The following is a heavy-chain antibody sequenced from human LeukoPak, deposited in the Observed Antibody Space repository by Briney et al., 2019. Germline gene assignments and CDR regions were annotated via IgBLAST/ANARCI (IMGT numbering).Heavy chain of an antibody. J-gene: IGHJ4*02. CDR2: IYYSGST. D-gene: IGHD1-26*01. V-gene: IGHV4-39*01. Sequence: SETLSLTCTVSGGSISSSSYYWGWIRQPPGKGLEWIGSIYYSGSTYYNPSHKSRVTISVDTSQNQFPLKLSSVTAADTAVYYCARHRAWEYYFDYWGQGTLVTVSS. CDR3: ARHRAWEYYFDY. CDR1: GGSISSSSYY.